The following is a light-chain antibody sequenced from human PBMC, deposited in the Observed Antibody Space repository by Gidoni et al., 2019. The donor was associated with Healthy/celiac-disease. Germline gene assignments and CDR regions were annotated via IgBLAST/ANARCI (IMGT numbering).Light chain of an antibody. J-gene: IGKJ4*01. CDR1: QSLLHSNGYNY. V-gene: IGKV2-28*01. Sequence: DMVMTQSQLSLPVTPGEPDSISCRSSQSLLHSNGYNYLDWYLQKPGQSPQLLIYLGSNRASGVPDRFSGSGSGTDFTLKISRVEAEDVGVYYCMQALQTPPTFGGGTKVEIK. CDR2: LGS. CDR3: MQALQTPPT.